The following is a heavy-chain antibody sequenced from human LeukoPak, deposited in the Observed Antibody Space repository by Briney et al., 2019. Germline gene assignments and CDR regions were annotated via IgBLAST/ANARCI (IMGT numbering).Heavy chain of an antibody. Sequence: APSVKVSCKASGGTFSSYAISWVRHAPGQGLECMGGIIPIFGTANYAQKLQGRVTITTAESTSTAYIELSSRRSQDTAVYSWVLSRDTVSPKTEKPPYCFMYLWGKGTTVTVSS. J-gene: IGHJ6*03. D-gene: IGHD5-18*01. CDR3: VLSRDTVSPKTEKPPYCFMYL. V-gene: IGHV1-69*05. CDR2: IIPIFGTA. CDR1: GGTFSSYA.